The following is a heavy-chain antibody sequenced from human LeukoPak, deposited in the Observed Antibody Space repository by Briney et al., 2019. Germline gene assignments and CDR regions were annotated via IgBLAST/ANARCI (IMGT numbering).Heavy chain of an antibody. V-gene: IGHV4-34*01. CDR2: INHSGST. CDR3: AREGGIVGATEGDDY. J-gene: IGHJ4*02. D-gene: IGHD1-26*01. Sequence: SETLSLTCAVYGGSFSGYYWSWIRQPPGKGLEWIGEINHSGSTNYNPSLKSRVTISVDTSKNQFSLKLSSVTAADTAVYYCAREGGIVGATEGDDYWGQGTLVTVSS. CDR1: GGSFSGYY.